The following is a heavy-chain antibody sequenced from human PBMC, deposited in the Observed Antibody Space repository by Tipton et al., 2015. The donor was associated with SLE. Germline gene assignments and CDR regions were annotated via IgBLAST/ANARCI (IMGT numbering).Heavy chain of an antibody. D-gene: IGHD3-16*01. CDR1: GFTFSYYN. CDR3: AGGTGAYFDH. J-gene: IGHJ4*02. V-gene: IGHV3-21*01. Sequence: SLRLSCTASGFTFSYYNMNWVRQAPGEGLEWVSSISSTGIYIYNADLLKGRFTISRDNSKNTLYLQMNRLRVEDTAVYYCAGGTGAYFDHWGQGTLVTVSS. CDR2: ISSTGIYI.